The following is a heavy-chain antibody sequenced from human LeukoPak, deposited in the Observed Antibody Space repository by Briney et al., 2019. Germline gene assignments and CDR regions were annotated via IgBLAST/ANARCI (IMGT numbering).Heavy chain of an antibody. CDR3: ARRTYYYGSGSYNNNYYYYMDV. CDR1: GYSLINYG. J-gene: IGHJ6*03. V-gene: IGHV1-18*01. D-gene: IGHD3-10*01. CDR2: ISGYNGDT. Sequence: ASVKVSCKASGYSLINYGISWVRQAPGQGLEWMGCISGYNGDTNYAKKVQGRVTMTTDTSTSTAYMELRSLRSDDTAVYYCARRTYYYGSGSYNNNYYYYMDVWGKGTTVTVSS.